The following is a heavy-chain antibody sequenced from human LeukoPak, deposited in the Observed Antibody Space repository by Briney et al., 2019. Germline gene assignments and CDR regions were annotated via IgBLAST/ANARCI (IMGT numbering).Heavy chain of an antibody. J-gene: IGHJ5*02. D-gene: IGHD6-13*01. CDR3: ARDKNGSSSFDP. CDR2: IYYSGST. V-gene: IGHV4-59*01. Sequence: PSETLSLTRTVSGGSISSYYWSWIRQPPGKGLEWIGYIYYSGSTNYNPSLKSRVTISVDTSKNQFSLKLSSVTAADTAVYYCARDKNGSSSFDPWGQGTLVTVSS. CDR1: GGSISSYY.